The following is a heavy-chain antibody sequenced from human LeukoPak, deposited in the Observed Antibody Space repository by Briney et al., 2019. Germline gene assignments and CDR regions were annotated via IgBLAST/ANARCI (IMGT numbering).Heavy chain of an antibody. V-gene: IGHV3-53*01. J-gene: IGHJ4*02. Sequence: PGKRLEWVSVIYSGGGTYYADSVKGRFTISRDNSNNMIYLQMNSLRAEDTAVYYCARSSENWGQGTLVTVSS. CDR3: ARSSEN. CDR2: IYSGGGT.